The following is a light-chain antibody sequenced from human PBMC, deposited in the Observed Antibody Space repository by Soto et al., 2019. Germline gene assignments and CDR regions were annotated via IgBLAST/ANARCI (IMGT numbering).Light chain of an antibody. CDR2: GAS. J-gene: IGKJ5*01. CDR3: QQYNNWPPIT. V-gene: IGKV3-15*01. CDR1: HSVSSD. Sequence: EIAMTQSPATLSVSPGERATLSCRASHSVSSDYLAWYQQRPGQAPRLLIYGASTRATGIPARFSGSGSGTEFTLTISSLQSEDFAVYYCQQYNNWPPITFGQGTRLENK.